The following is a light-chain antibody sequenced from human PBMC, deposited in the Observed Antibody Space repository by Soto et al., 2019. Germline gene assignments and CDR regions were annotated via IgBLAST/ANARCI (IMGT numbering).Light chain of an antibody. CDR1: QSLVNRDGNTY. J-gene: IGKJ5*01. Sequence: DVVLTQSPLSLPVTLGQAASLSCRSSQSLVNRDGNTYLTWFQQRPGQSPRRLIYKVSNRDSGVPDRLSGSVCGTDFTLRISRVEAEDVGVYYCMQGTYGPTFGQGTRLEIK. CDR3: MQGTYGPT. CDR2: KVS. V-gene: IGKV2-30*01.